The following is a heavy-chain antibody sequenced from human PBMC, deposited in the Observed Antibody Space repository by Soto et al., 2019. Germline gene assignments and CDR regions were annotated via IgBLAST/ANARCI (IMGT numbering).Heavy chain of an antibody. CDR1: GYTFTSYG. J-gene: IGHJ4*02. CDR2: ISGYNGNT. D-gene: IGHD4-17*01. V-gene: IGHV1-18*01. CDR3: ARTDLKLRGLDY. Sequence: QVQLVQSGTEVRKPGASVKVSCKASGYTFTSYGINWVRQAPGQGLEWMGWISGYNGNTDYVQRLQDRVTMPTDTSTRTVYMELRNLRSDDSAVYYCARTDLKLRGLDYWGQGTLVTGSS.